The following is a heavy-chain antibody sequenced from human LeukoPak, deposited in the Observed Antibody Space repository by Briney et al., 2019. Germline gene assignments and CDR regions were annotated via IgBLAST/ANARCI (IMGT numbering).Heavy chain of an antibody. V-gene: IGHV3-33*06. CDR3: AKEKYGYSSGWYSAFDY. J-gene: IGHJ4*02. Sequence: GGSLRLSCAASGFTFSSYGMHWVRQAPGKGLEWVAVIWYDGSNKYYADSVKGRFTISRDNSKNTLYPQMNSLRAEDTAVYYCAKEKYGYSSGWYSAFDYWGQGTLVTVSS. D-gene: IGHD6-19*01. CDR1: GFTFSSYG. CDR2: IWYDGSNK.